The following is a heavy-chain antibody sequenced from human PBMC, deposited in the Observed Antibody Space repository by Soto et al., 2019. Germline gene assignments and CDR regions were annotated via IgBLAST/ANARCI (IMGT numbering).Heavy chain of an antibody. CDR1: GYTFTGYY. CDR2: INPNSGGT. CDR3: ARSSPSTYDFWSGFWPYYYYGMDV. J-gene: IGHJ6*02. V-gene: IGHV1-2*04. D-gene: IGHD3-3*01. Sequence: ASVKVSCKASGYTFTGYYMHWVRQAPGQGLEWMGWINPNSGGTNYAQKFQGWVTMTRDTSISTAYMELSRLRSDDTAVYYCARSSPSTYDFWSGFWPYYYYGMDVWGQGTTVTVSS.